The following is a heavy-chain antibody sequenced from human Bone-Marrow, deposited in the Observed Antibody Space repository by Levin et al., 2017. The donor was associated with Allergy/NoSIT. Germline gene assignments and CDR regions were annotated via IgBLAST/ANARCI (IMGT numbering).Heavy chain of an antibody. CDR1: GGTFSSYA. CDR3: ARTGYSSSWDKFDY. D-gene: IGHD6-13*01. CDR2: IIPIFGTA. V-gene: IGHV1-69*06. Sequence: GASVKVSCKASGGTFSSYAISWVRQAPGQGLEWMGGIIPIFGTANYAQKFQGRVTITADKSTSTAYMELSSLRSEDTAVYYCARTGYSSSWDKFDYWGQGTLVTVSS. J-gene: IGHJ4*02.